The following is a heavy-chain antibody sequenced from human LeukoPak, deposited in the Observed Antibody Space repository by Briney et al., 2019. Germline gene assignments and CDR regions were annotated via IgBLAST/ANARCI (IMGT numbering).Heavy chain of an antibody. V-gene: IGHV3-48*03. CDR3: ARVVVRAVTGWPEYFQH. J-gene: IGHJ1*01. D-gene: IGHD4-17*01. Sequence: GGSLRLSCAASGFTFSSYEMNWVRQAPGKGLEWVSYISSSGSTIYYADSVKGRFTISRDNAKNSLYLQMNSLRAEDTAVYYCARVVVRAVTGWPEYFQHWGQGTLVTVPS. CDR1: GFTFSSYE. CDR2: ISSSGSTI.